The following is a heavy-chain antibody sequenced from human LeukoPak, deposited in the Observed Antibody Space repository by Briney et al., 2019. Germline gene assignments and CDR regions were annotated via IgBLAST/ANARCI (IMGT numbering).Heavy chain of an antibody. D-gene: IGHD3-10*01. CDR3: ARAPSMVRGVNYYYMDV. CDR1: GYTFTGYY. CDR2: INPNSGGT. V-gene: IGHV1-2*02. J-gene: IGHJ6*03. Sequence: ASVKVSCKSSGYTFTGYYMHWVRQAPGQGLEWMGWINPNSGGTNYAQKFQGRVTMTRNTSISTAYMELSSLRSEDTAVYYCARAPSMVRGVNYYYMDVWGKGTTVTISS.